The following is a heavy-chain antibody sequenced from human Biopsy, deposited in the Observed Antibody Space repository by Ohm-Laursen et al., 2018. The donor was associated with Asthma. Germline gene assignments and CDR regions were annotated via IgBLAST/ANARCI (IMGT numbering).Heavy chain of an antibody. CDR2: IYHSGST. CDR1: GGSISSGGYS. V-gene: IGHV4-30-2*01. D-gene: IGHD5-24*01. Sequence: QTLSLTCAVSGGSISSGGYSWGWIRQPPGKGLEWIGYIYHSGSTYYNPSLKSRVTISVDRSKNQFSLKLSSVTAADTAVYYCARVKDGYNFDYWGQGTLVTVSS. CDR3: ARVKDGYNFDY. J-gene: IGHJ4*02.